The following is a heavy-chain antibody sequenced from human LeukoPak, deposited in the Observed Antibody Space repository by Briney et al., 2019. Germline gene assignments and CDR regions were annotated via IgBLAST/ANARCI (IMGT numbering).Heavy chain of an antibody. Sequence: GGSLRLSCAVSGITLSNYGMSWVRQAPGKGLEWVAGISDSGGRTNYADSVKGRFAISRDNPKNTLYLQMNSLRAEDTAVYFCAKRGVVIRVILVGFHEEAYYFDSWGQGALVTVSS. CDR3: AKRGVVIRVILVGFHEEAYYFDS. CDR2: ISDSGGRT. V-gene: IGHV3-23*01. CDR1: GITLSNYG. D-gene: IGHD3-22*01. J-gene: IGHJ4*02.